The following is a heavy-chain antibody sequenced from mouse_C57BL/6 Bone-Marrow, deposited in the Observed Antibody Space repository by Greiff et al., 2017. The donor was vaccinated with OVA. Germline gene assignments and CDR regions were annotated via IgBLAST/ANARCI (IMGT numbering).Heavy chain of an antibody. J-gene: IGHJ3*01. CDR2: IYPRSGNT. V-gene: IGHV1-81*01. Sequence: QVQLQQSGAELARPGASVKLSCKASGYTFTSYGISWVKQRTGQGLEWIGEIYPRSGNTYYNEKFKGKATLTSDKSSSTAYMELRSLTSEDSAVYFCARRQLRSFAYWGQGTLVTVSA. CDR3: ARRQLRSFAY. D-gene: IGHD3-2*02. CDR1: GYTFTSYG.